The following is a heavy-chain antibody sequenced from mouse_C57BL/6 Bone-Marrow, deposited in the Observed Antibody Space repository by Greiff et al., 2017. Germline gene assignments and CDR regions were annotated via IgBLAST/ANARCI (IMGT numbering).Heavy chain of an antibody. V-gene: IGHV5-4*01. CDR1: GFTFSSYA. CDR3: ARDKGYGSSYDYFDY. J-gene: IGHJ2*01. D-gene: IGHD1-1*01. CDR2: ISDGGSYT. Sequence: EVQRVESGGGLVKPGGSLKLSCAASGFTFSSYAMSWVRQTPEKRLEWVATISDGGSYTYYPDNVKGRFTISRDNAKNNLYLQMSHLKSEDTAMYYCARDKGYGSSYDYFDYWGQGTTLTVSS.